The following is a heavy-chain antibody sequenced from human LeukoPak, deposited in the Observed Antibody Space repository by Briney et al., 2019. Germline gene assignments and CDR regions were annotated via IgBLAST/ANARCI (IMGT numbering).Heavy chain of an antibody. D-gene: IGHD5-18*01. CDR3: ARGGDTAMVMVSPEFDY. J-gene: IGHJ4*02. V-gene: IGHV1-2*06. Sequence: GASVKASCKASGYTFTGYYMHWVRQAPGQGLEWMGRINPNSGGTNYAQKFQGRVTMTRDTSISTAYMELSRLRSDDTAVYYCARGGDTAMVMVSPEFDYWGQGTLVTVSS. CDR1: GYTFTGYY. CDR2: INPNSGGT.